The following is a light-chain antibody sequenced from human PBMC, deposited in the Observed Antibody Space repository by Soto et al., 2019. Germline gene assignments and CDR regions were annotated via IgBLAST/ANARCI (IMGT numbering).Light chain of an antibody. CDR1: RSDVGGYNY. J-gene: IGLJ2*01. CDR3: SSYTSSSVV. Sequence: QSALTQPASVSGSPGQSITISCTGTRSDVGGYNYVSWYQQHPGKAPKLMIYDVSNRPSGVSNRFSGSKSGNTASLTISGLQAEDEADYYCSSYTSSSVVFGGGTKLNVL. V-gene: IGLV2-14*01. CDR2: DVS.